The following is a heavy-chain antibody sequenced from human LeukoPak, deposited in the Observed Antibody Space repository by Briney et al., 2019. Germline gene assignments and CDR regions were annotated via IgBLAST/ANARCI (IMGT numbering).Heavy chain of an antibody. CDR3: VRAKDFAYSFFDL. CDR2: VYRSGNA. CDR1: GGSISQYY. J-gene: IGHJ2*01. V-gene: IGHV4-59*01. Sequence: SETLSLTCTLSGGSISQYYWSWIRQPPGKGPEWLGYVYRSGNANYNPSLKSRVTISVDTSKNHFSLNLTSVTAADTAVYYCVRAKDFAYSFFDLWGRGTLVTVSS.